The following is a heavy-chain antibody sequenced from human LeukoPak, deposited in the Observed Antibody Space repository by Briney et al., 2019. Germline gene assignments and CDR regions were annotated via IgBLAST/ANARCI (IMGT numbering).Heavy chain of an antibody. J-gene: IGHJ5*02. Sequence: GRSLRLSCAASGFTFSSYAMSWVRQAPGKGLEWVSAISGSGGSTYYADSVKGRFTISRDNSKNTLYLQMNSLRAEDTAVYYCAKDSSGYYSNWFDPWGQGTLVTVSS. CDR3: AKDSSGYYSNWFDP. CDR1: GFTFSSYA. D-gene: IGHD3-22*01. CDR2: ISGSGGST. V-gene: IGHV3-23*01.